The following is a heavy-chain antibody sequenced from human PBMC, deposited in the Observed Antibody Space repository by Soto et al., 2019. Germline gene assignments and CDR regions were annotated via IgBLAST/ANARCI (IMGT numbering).Heavy chain of an antibody. V-gene: IGHV4-59*08. CDR1: GGSFSGYY. Sequence: SETLSLTFAVYGGSFSGYYWSWIRQPPGKGLEWIGYIYYSGSTNYNPSLKSRVTISVDTSKNQFSLKLSSVTAADTAVYYCARRWGFTFDYWGQGTLVTVSS. D-gene: IGHD1-26*01. CDR3: ARRWGFTFDY. CDR2: IYYSGST. J-gene: IGHJ4*02.